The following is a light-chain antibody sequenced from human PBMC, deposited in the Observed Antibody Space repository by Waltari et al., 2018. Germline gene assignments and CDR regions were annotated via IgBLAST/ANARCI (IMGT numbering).Light chain of an antibody. CDR1: QSLLHSNGYND. V-gene: IGKV2-28*01. Sequence: DIVMTQSPLSLPVSPGEPASISCRSSQSLLHSNGYNDLDWYLQKPGQSPQLLIYLGSNRASGVPDRFSGSGSGTDFTLKISRVEAEDVATYYCEQGYVTPRTFGQGTKLEI. CDR2: LGS. CDR3: EQGYVTPRT. J-gene: IGKJ2*01.